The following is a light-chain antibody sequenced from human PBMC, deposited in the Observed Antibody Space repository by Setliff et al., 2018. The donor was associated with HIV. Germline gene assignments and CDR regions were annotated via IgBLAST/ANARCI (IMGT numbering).Light chain of an antibody. CDR1: TNDVGGYNY. V-gene: IGLV2-14*03. J-gene: IGLJ1*01. Sequence: QSALTQPASVSGSPGQSITISCTGTTNDVGGYNYVSWYQQHPGKAPKHMIYDVNNRPSGISDRFSGSKAGNTASLTISGLQTEDEADYYRASYTSRSTYVFGTGTKVTVL. CDR2: DVN. CDR3: ASYTSRSTYV.